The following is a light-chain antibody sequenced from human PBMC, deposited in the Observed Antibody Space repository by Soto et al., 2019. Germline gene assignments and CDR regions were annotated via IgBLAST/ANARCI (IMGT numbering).Light chain of an antibody. Sequence: DLQMTKSPSSLSASVGDRVTITCQASQDIKNYLNWYQQKPGKAPNLLIYDASNLKTGVPSRFSGSGSGTHFTFTISSLQPEDIATYYCQHYDHLPPLSFGGGTKVEIK. CDR2: DAS. J-gene: IGKJ4*01. CDR3: QHYDHLPPLS. CDR1: QDIKNY. V-gene: IGKV1-33*01.